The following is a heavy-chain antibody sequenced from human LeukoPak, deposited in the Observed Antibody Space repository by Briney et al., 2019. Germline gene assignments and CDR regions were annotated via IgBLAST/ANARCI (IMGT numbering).Heavy chain of an antibody. Sequence: ASVKDSCKASGYTFTSYDINWVRQATGQGLEWMGWMNPNSGNTGYAQKFQGRVTMTRNTSISTAYMELSSLRSEDTAVYYCARGGDGYNVDAFDIWGQGTMVTVSS. V-gene: IGHV1-8*01. CDR1: GYTFTSYD. CDR2: MNPNSGNT. D-gene: IGHD5-24*01. CDR3: ARGGDGYNVDAFDI. J-gene: IGHJ3*02.